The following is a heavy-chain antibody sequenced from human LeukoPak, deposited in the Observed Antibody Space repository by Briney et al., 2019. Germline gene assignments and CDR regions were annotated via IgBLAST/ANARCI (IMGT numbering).Heavy chain of an antibody. CDR3: ARGSSEVWFGEVFDY. CDR1: GYTFTSYG. Sequence: GASVTVSCRASGYTFTSYGFSWVRQAPGQGLEGMGWISAYNGNTNYAQKLQGRVTMTTDTSTSTAYMELRSLRSDDTAVYYCARGSSEVWFGEVFDYWGQGTLVTVSS. V-gene: IGHV1-18*04. CDR2: ISAYNGNT. J-gene: IGHJ4*02. D-gene: IGHD3-10*01.